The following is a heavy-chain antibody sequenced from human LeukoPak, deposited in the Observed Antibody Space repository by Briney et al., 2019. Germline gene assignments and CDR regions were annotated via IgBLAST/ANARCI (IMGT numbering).Heavy chain of an antibody. J-gene: IGHJ4*02. Sequence: SETLSLTCTVSGGSISSSSYYWGWIRQPPGKGLEWIGSIYYGGNTYYNPSLKSRVTISVDTSKNQFSLKLTSVTAADTAIYYCAGRASDWFFDYWGQGTLVTVSS. CDR1: GGSISSSSYY. CDR2: IYYGGNT. V-gene: IGHV4-39*01. D-gene: IGHD3-9*01. CDR3: AGRASDWFFDY.